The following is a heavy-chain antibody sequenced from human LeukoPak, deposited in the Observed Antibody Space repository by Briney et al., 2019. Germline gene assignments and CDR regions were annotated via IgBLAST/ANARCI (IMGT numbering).Heavy chain of an antibody. CDR2: TSAYNGNT. CDR1: GYTFTSYG. CDR3: ARGPAGTPPFDY. V-gene: IGHV1-18*01. D-gene: IGHD1-1*01. J-gene: IGHJ4*02. Sequence: ASVTVSCKASGYTFTSYGISWVRQAPGQGLEWMGWTSAYNGNTNYAQKLQGRVTMTTDTSTSTAYMELRSLRSDDTAVYYCARGPAGTPPFDYWGQGTLVTVSS.